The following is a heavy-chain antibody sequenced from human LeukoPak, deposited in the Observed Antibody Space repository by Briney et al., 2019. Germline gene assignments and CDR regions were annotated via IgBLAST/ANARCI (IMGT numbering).Heavy chain of an antibody. V-gene: IGHV1-46*01. J-gene: IGHJ4*02. Sequence: ASVKVSCKASGYTFTSYYIHWVRQAPGQGLEWMGIINPSDGRTRYAQRFQGRVTMTRAMSTSTVYMELSSLRSEDTAIYYCARDYDYLWGSFRYTAYWGQGSLVTVSS. D-gene: IGHD3-16*02. CDR3: ARDYDYLWGSFRYTAY. CDR2: INPSDGRT. CDR1: GYTFTSYY.